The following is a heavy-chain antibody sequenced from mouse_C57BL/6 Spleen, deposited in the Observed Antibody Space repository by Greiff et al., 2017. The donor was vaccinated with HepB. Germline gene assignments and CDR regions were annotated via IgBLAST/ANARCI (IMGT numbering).Heavy chain of an antibody. Sequence: EVQRVESGPGLVKPSQSLSLTCSVTGYSITSGYYWNWIRQFPGNKLEWMGYISYDGSNNYNPSLKNRISITRDTSKNQFFLKLNSVTTEDTATYYCARGGIYYGNLWYFDVWGTGTTVTVSS. D-gene: IGHD2-1*01. V-gene: IGHV3-6*01. CDR1: GYSITSGYY. CDR3: ARGGIYYGNLWYFDV. CDR2: ISYDGSN. J-gene: IGHJ1*03.